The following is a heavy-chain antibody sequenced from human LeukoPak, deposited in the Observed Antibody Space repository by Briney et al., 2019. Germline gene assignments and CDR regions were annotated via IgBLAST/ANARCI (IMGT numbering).Heavy chain of an antibody. Sequence: ASVKVSCKVSGYTLTELSMHWVRQAPGQGLEWMGIINPSGGSTRYAQKFQGRVTMTRDTSTSTVYMELSSLRSEDTAVYYCARVKYSSGWYYGYWGQGTLVTVSS. D-gene: IGHD6-19*01. CDR3: ARVKYSSGWYYGY. V-gene: IGHV1-46*01. CDR1: GYTLTELS. J-gene: IGHJ4*02. CDR2: INPSGGST.